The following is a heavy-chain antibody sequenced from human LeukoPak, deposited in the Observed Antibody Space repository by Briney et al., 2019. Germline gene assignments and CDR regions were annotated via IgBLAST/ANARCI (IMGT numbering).Heavy chain of an antibody. Sequence: ASVKVSCKASGYTFTGYYMHWVRQAPGQELEWMGWINPNSGGTNYAQKFQGRVTMTRDTSISTAYMELSRLRSDDTAVYYCARDPGYSSSWYRGGSYYYYMDVWGKGTTVTVSS. CDR1: GYTFTGYY. V-gene: IGHV1-2*02. CDR3: ARDPGYSSSWYRGGSYYYYMDV. D-gene: IGHD6-13*01. CDR2: INPNSGGT. J-gene: IGHJ6*03.